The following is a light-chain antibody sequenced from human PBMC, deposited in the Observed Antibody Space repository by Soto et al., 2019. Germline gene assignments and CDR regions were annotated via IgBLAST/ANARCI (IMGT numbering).Light chain of an antibody. J-gene: IGKJ4*01. CDR2: GAS. Sequence: EIVMTQSPVTLSVSPGERATLSCRASQSVSSSLAWYQQKPGQSPRLLIYGASTRATGVPARFSGSGSGTEFALTISSLQSEDFAVYCCQQCSDWPLTFGGGTKVEIK. CDR1: QSVSSS. V-gene: IGKV3-15*01. CDR3: QQCSDWPLT.